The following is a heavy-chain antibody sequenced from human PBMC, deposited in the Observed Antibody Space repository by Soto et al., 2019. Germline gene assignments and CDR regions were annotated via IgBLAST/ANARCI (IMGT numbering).Heavy chain of an antibody. J-gene: IGHJ2*01. CDR1: GFTFSSYW. D-gene: IGHD3-22*01. Sequence: GGSLRLSCAASGFTFSSYWMSWVRQAPGKWLEWVANIKQDGSEKYYVDSVKGRFTISRDNAKNSLYLQMNSLRAEDTAVYYCASTYYYDSSGYYPDWHFDLWGRGXLVTVYS. CDR2: IKQDGSEK. CDR3: ASTYYYDSSGYYPDWHFDL. V-gene: IGHV3-7*01.